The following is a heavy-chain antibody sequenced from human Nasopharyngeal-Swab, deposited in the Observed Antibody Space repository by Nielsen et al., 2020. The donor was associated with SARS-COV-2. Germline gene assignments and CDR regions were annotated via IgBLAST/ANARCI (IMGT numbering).Heavy chain of an antibody. V-gene: IGHV4-61*09. J-gene: IGHJ6*02. Sequence: SETLSLTCSVSGVSISSGSYYWSWIRQPAGKGLEWIGHMYTSGSTNYNPPLKSRVAISIDTSKNQFSLRLSSVTAADTAVYYCAREDRWTLTSFYYALDVWGQGTTVTVSS. CDR1: GVSISSGSYY. CDR2: MYTSGST. D-gene: IGHD3-9*01. CDR3: AREDRWTLTSFYYALDV.